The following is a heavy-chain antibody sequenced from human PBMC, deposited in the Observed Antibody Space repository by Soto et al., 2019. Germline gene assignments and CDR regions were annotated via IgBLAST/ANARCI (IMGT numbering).Heavy chain of an antibody. V-gene: IGHV1-69*06. CDR3: AREIESMGGPLDF. J-gene: IGHJ4*02. CDR1: GDSFSSLS. D-gene: IGHD2-15*01. Sequence: VSLVQSGAEVKKPGSSVKVSCKASGDSFSSLSLNWVRQAPGQGLEWVGGIIPVVGTGTYGEKFQDRVTITADKSTSTVYMDLTSLTPEDTAVYYCAREIESMGGPLDFWGQGTLVTVSS. CDR2: IIPVVGTG.